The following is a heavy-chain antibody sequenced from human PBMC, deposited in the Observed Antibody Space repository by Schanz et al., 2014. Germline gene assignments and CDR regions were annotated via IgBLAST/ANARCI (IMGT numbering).Heavy chain of an antibody. Sequence: QVHVVQSGAVLKTPGASGNVSCKTSGQTVSSYFIQWVRQAPGQGLEWMGWINTNNGNPTYAQAFTGRFLFSLDTSVNTAYLQISSLVADATAVYYCARRGIRGVFSSFDYWGLGTLVTVSS. J-gene: IGHJ4*02. V-gene: IGHV7-4-1*02. CDR1: GQTVSSYF. D-gene: IGHD3-10*01. CDR2: INTNNGNP. CDR3: ARRGIRGVFSSFDY.